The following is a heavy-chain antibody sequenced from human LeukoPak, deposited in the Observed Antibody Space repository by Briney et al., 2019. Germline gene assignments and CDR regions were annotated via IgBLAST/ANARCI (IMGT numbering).Heavy chain of an antibody. J-gene: IGHJ4*02. CDR3: ARGPSYYDFWSGYSLDY. CDR2: IKQDGSEK. V-gene: IGHV3-7*01. D-gene: IGHD3-3*01. CDR1: GFTFSSYW. Sequence: PGGSLRLSCAASGFTFSSYWMSWVRQAPGKGLEWVANIKQDGSEKYYVDSVKGRFTISRDNAKNSLYLQMNSLRAEDTAVYYCARGPSYYDFWSGYSLDYWGQETLVTVAS.